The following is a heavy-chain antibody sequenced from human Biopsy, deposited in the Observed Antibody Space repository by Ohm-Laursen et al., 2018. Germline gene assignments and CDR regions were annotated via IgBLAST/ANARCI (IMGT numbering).Heavy chain of an antibody. V-gene: IGHV4-59*11. CDR1: GGSFTGHY. CDR2: ISYTGYT. Sequence: GTLSLTCTVSGGSFTGHYWSWIRQPPGKGLEWIGHISYTGYTSYNASLKSRVTISVDTSRNHFSLRLSSLTAADTAVYYCARGSNDFGGLYFPRWGQGTLVTASS. J-gene: IGHJ4*02. CDR3: ARGSNDFGGLYFPR. D-gene: IGHD4-23*01.